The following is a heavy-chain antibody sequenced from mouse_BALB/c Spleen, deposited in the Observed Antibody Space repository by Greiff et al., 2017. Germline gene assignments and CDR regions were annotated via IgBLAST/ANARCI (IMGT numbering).Heavy chain of an antibody. CDR1: GFNIKDTY. D-gene: IGHD2-4*01. J-gene: IGHJ2*01. Sequence: VQLKQSGAELVKPGASVKLSCTASGFNIKDTYMHWVKQRPEQGLEWIGRIDPANGNTKYDPKFQGKATITADTSSNTAYLQLSSLTSEDTAVYYCARDYDYDVDYWGQGTTLTVSS. CDR2: IDPANGNT. V-gene: IGHV14-3*02. CDR3: ARDYDYDVDY.